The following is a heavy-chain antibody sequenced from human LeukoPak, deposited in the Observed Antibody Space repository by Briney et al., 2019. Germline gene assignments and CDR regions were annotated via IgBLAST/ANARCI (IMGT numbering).Heavy chain of an antibody. V-gene: IGHV1-18*01. CDR3: ARVDIVAANFDY. CDR2: ISAYNGNT. D-gene: IGHD5-12*01. J-gene: IGHJ4*02. Sequence: ASVKVSCKASGYTFTNYGYGIIWVRRAPGQGLEWMGWISAYNGNTNFAQKLQGRVTMTTDTATSTAYMELRSLRSDDTAVYYCARVDIVAANFDYWGQGTLVTVSS. CDR1: GYTFTNYGYG.